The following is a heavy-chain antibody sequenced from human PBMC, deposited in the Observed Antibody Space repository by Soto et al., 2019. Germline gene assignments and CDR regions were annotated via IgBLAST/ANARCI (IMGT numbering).Heavy chain of an antibody. Sequence: GGSLRLSCAASGFTFSSYSMNWVRQAPGKGLEWVSSISSSSSYIYYADSVKGRFTISRDNAKNSLYLQMNSLRAEDTAVYYCARDWTTVVTPTYYGMDVWGQGTTVTVSS. CDR1: GFTFSSYS. CDR3: ARDWTTVVTPTYYGMDV. J-gene: IGHJ6*02. D-gene: IGHD4-17*01. CDR2: ISSSSSYI. V-gene: IGHV3-21*01.